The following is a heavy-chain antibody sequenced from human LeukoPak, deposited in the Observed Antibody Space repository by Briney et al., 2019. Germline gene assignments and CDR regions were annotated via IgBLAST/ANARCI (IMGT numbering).Heavy chain of an antibody. Sequence: GGSLRLSCATSAFTFNSYSMSWVRQAPGKGLEWVASITSTSVSTYYADSVKGRFTISRDNAKNSLYLQMDSLRAEDTAVCYCARTYYDILTSYNPYFDYWGQGTLVTVSS. D-gene: IGHD3-9*01. CDR2: ITSTSVST. CDR1: AFTFNSYS. J-gene: IGHJ4*02. V-gene: IGHV3-21*01. CDR3: ARTYYDILTSYNPYFDY.